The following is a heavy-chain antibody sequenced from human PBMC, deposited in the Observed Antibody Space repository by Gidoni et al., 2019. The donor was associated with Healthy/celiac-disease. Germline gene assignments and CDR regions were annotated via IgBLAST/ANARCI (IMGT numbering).Heavy chain of an antibody. Sequence: EVQLVQSGAEVKKPGESLNISCKGSGYSFTSYWIGWVRQMPGKGLECMGIIYPGDSDTRYSPSFQGQVTISADKSISTAYLQWSSLKASDTAMYYCARHFYYYDSSGYLRGLGYMDVWGKGTTVTVSS. CDR3: ARHFYYYDSSGYLRGLGYMDV. CDR2: IYPGDSDT. J-gene: IGHJ6*03. D-gene: IGHD3-22*01. V-gene: IGHV5-51*01. CDR1: GYSFTSYW.